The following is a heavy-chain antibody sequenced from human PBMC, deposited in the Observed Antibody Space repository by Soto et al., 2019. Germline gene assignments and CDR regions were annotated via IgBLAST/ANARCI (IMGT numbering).Heavy chain of an antibody. Sequence: GESLKISCAASGFTFSSYAMSWVRQAPGKGLEWVSAISGSGGSTYYADSVKGRFTISRDNSKNTLYLQMNSLRAEDTAVYYCAKSFGGSYRYNWFDPWGQGTLVTVSS. V-gene: IGHV3-23*01. J-gene: IGHJ5*02. CDR2: ISGSGGST. CDR3: AKSFGGSYRYNWFDP. CDR1: GFTFSSYA. D-gene: IGHD3-16*02.